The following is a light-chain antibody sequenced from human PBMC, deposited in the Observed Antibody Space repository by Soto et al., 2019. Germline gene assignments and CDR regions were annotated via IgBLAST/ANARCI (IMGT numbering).Light chain of an antibody. J-gene: IGLJ2*01. CDR1: SSDVGSHNF. CDR2: EVT. V-gene: IGLV2-23*02. Sequence: QSVLTQPPSVSGSPGQSITISCTGTSSDVGSHNFVSWYQQRPGKAPKLMIFEVTKRPSGVSSRFSASKSGNTASLTISGVQAEDEADYYCCAYAGTTTCVFGGGTKLTVL. CDR3: CAYAGTTTCV.